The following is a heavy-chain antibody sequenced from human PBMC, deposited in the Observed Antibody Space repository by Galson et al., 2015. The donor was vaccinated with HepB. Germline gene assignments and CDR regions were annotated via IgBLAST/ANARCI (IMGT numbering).Heavy chain of an antibody. CDR1: GGSIRRGDYY. J-gene: IGHJ6*02. Sequence: TLSLTCTVSGGSIRRGDYYWSWIRQPPGKGLEWIGFIYSSGSSYYNPSLKSRATISIDTSKNQFSLKLISVTAADTAVYYCARAMGYSSSWSSYYYYSYSMDVWGQGTTVTVSS. V-gene: IGHV4-30-4*01. D-gene: IGHD6-13*01. CDR2: IYSSGSS. CDR3: ARAMGYSSSWSSYYYYSYSMDV.